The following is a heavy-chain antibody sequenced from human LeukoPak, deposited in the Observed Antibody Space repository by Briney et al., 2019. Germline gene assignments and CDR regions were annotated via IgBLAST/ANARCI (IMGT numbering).Heavy chain of an antibody. Sequence: GGSLRLSCAASGFTFSSYGMHWVRQAPGKGLEWVAVISYDGSNKYYADSVKGRFTISRDNSKNTLYLQMNSLRAEDTAVYYCAKGDRYYGTGSYSYYYYGMDVWGQGTTVTVSS. CDR1: GFTFSSYG. CDR3: AKGDRYYGTGSYSYYYYGMDV. D-gene: IGHD3-10*01. CDR2: ISYDGSNK. V-gene: IGHV3-30*18. J-gene: IGHJ6*02.